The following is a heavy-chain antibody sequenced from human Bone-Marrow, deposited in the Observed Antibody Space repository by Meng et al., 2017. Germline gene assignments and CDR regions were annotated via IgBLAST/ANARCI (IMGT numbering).Heavy chain of an antibody. CDR3: ARDLFNYYDSSGYYYRSDY. CDR2: MNPNSGNT. D-gene: IGHD3-22*01. CDR1: GYTFTSYD. J-gene: IGHJ4*02. Sequence: QVRLVQPGAEVKKPGASVKVSCKASGYTFTSYDINWVRQATGQGLEWMGWMNPNSGNTGYAQKFQGRVTMTRNTSISTAYMELSSLRSEDTAVYYCARDLFNYYDSSGYYYRSDYWGQGTLVTVSS. V-gene: IGHV1-8*01.